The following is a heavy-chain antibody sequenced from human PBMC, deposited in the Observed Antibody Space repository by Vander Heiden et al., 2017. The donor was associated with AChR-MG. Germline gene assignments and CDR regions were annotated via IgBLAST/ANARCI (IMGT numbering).Heavy chain of an antibody. J-gene: IGHJ4*02. V-gene: IGHV3-15*01. CDR2: IKRKSDGGTI. CDR1: GFPFSNAW. D-gene: IGHD3-16*01. CDR3: SRNADHDF. Sequence: EVQLVESGGGLVKPGGSLRLSCAASGFPFSNAWMNWARQAPGKGLEWVDRIKRKSDGGTIEYAAPVKGRFAISRDDSKNTLYLQMDSLETEDTAVYYCSRNADHDFWGQGTLVTVSS.